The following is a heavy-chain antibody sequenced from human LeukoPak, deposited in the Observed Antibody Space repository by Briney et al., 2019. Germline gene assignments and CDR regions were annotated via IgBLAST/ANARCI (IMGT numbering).Heavy chain of an antibody. CDR1: GFTFSSYA. CDR3: AKEIGLLWFGELLSSAFDI. J-gene: IGHJ3*02. CDR2: ISGSGGST. Sequence: GGSLRLSCAASGFTFSSYAMSWVRQAPGKGLEWVSAISGSGGSTYYADSVKGRFTISRDNSKNTPYLQMNSLRAEGTAVYYCAKEIGLLWFGELLSSAFDIWGQGTMVTVSS. V-gene: IGHV3-23*01. D-gene: IGHD3-10*01.